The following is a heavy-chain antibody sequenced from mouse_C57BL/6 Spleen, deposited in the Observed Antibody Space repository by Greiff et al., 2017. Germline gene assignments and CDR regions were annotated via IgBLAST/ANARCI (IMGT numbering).Heavy chain of an antibody. CDR3: AREDDGYNAMDY. D-gene: IGHD2-3*01. CDR1: GYTFTDYY. V-gene: IGHV1-76*01. J-gene: IGHJ4*01. CDR2: IYPGSGNT. Sequence: VKLQESGAELVRPGASVKLSCKASGYTFTDYYINWVKQRPGQGLEWIARIYPGSGNTYYNEKFKGKATLTAEKSSSTAYMQLSSLTSEDSAVYFCAREDDGYNAMDYWGQGTSVTVSS.